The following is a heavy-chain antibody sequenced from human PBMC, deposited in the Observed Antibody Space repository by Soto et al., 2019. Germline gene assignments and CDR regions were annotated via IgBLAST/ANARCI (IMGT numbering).Heavy chain of an antibody. CDR2: VSSGSGNI. CDR1: GFTFSTYT. Sequence: PGGSLRLSCVVSGFTFSTYTMTWVRQAPGKGLEWVSSVSSGSGNIYYADSVKGRFTISRDNAEDSLYLQMNSLGAEDTAVYYCATDRDGYNSNGFDSWGQGTLVTVSS. CDR3: ATDRDGYNSNGFDS. D-gene: IGHD5-12*01. V-gene: IGHV3-21*01. J-gene: IGHJ5*01.